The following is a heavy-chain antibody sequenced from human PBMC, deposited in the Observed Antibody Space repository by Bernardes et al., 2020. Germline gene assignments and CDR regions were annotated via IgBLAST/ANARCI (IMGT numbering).Heavy chain of an antibody. D-gene: IGHD3-16*02. CDR3: ARARLSDWYFDL. J-gene: IGHJ2*01. V-gene: IGHV3-33*01. Sequence: GGSLRLSCAASGFTFSSYGMHWVRQAPGKGLEWVAVIWYDGSNKYYADSVKGRFTISRDNSKNTLYLQMNSLRAEDTAVYYCARARLSDWYFDLWGRGTLVTVSS. CDR1: GFTFSSYG. CDR2: IWYDGSNK.